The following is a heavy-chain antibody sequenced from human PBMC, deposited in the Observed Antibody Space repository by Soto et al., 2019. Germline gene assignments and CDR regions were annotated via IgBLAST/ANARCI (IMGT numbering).Heavy chain of an antibody. CDR2: IHISGGS. CDR1: GGSFSNYW. V-gene: IGHV4-4*07. CDR3: ARESRSDRYLDS. D-gene: IGHD2-21*02. Sequence: QVQLHESGPGLVKPSETLALTCNVSGGSFSNYWWSWIRQPAGKGLEWIGRIHISGGSNYNSALRRRVTMSVETSKNQFSLKLSSVTAADTAVYYCARESRSDRYLDSWGQGTLVTVSS. J-gene: IGHJ4*02.